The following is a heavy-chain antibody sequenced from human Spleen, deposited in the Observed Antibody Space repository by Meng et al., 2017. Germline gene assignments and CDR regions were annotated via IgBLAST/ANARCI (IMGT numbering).Heavy chain of an antibody. V-gene: IGHV3-15*01. CDR2: IKSKTDGGTT. CDR1: GFYFSNAW. CDR3: TTSPIVATAYYYYGMDV. J-gene: IGHJ6*02. Sequence: GESLKISCAASGFYFSNAWMSWVRQAPGKGLEWVGRIKSKTDGGTTDYAAPVKGRFTISRDDSKNTLYLQMNSLKTEDTAVYYCTTSPIVATAYYYYGMDVWGQGTTVTVSS. D-gene: IGHD5-12*01.